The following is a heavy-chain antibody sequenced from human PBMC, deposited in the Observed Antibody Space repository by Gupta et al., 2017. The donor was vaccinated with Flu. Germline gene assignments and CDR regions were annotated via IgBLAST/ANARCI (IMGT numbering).Heavy chain of an antibody. CDR1: CGSFRGYY. CDR2: INHSGST. D-gene: IGHD2-2*01. CDR3: ARGNPDHIVVVPAVYYMDV. Sequence: VQLQQWGAGLFQPSETLSLPFSVYCGSFRGYYWSWIRQPPGKGLEWIGEINHSGSTNYNPSLKSRVTISVDTSKNQFSLKLGSVTAADTAVYYCARGNPDHIVVVPAVYYMDVWGKGTTVTVSS. J-gene: IGHJ6*03. V-gene: IGHV4-34*01.